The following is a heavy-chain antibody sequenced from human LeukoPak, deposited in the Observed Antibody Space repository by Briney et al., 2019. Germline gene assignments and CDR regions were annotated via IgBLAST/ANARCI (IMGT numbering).Heavy chain of an antibody. CDR2: IKQDGSGK. Sequence: GGSLRLSCAASGFTFSSYWMSWVRQAPGKGLEWVANIKQDGSGKYYVDSVKGRFTISRDNSKNTLYLQMNSLRAEDTAIYYCARDERLLSFLKWGQGTLVTVSS. CDR3: ARDERLLSFLK. D-gene: IGHD3-3*01. J-gene: IGHJ4*02. V-gene: IGHV3-7*03. CDR1: GFTFSSYW.